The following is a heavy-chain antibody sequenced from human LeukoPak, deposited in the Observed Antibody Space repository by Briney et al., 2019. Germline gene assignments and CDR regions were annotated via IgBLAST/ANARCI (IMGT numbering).Heavy chain of an antibody. Sequence: APVKVSCKASGFTFTSSAVQWVRQARGQRLEWIGWIVVGSGNTNYAQKFQERVTITRDMSTSTAYMELSSLRPEDTAVYYCAADGSDYCSSTSCRPTAVAGWGQGTLVTVSS. CDR3: AADGSDYCSSTSCRPTAVAG. V-gene: IGHV1-58*01. J-gene: IGHJ4*02. CDR1: GFTFTSSA. CDR2: IVVGSGNT. D-gene: IGHD2-2*01.